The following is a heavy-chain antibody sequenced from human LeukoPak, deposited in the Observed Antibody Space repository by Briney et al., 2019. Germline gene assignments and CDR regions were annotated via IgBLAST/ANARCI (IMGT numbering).Heavy chain of an antibody. CDR1: GGSFSGYY. CDR3: ASSMVRGVIITEFDY. D-gene: IGHD3-10*01. J-gene: IGHJ4*02. CDR2: INHSGST. Sequence: SETLSLTCAVYGGSFSGYYWSWIRQPPGKGLEWIGEINHSGSTNYNPSLKSRVTISVDTSKNQFSLKLSSVTAADTAVYYCASSMVRGVIITEFDYWGQGTLVTVSS. V-gene: IGHV4-34*01.